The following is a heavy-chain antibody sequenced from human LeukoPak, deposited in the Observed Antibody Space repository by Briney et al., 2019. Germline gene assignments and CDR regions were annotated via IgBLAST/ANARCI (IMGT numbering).Heavy chain of an antibody. V-gene: IGHV5-51*01. J-gene: IGHJ4*02. CDR2: IYPGDSDT. Sequence: GESLKISRKGSGFRFTSYWIGWVRQIPGKGLEWSGIIYPGDSDTRYSPSFQGQVTISADKSISTAYLQWSSLKASDTAMYYCARSANRRRLDYWGQGTLVTVSS. CDR1: GFRFTSYW. D-gene: IGHD1-14*01. CDR3: ARSANRRRLDY.